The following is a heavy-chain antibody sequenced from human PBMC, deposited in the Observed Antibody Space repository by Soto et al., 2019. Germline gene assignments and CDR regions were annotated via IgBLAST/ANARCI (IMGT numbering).Heavy chain of an antibody. D-gene: IGHD5-12*01. CDR2: VWYDGTNK. J-gene: IGHJ6*02. CDR1: GFTFRNFG. V-gene: IGHV3-33*08. Sequence: QVRLVESGGGVVQPGRSLRLSCAASGFTFRNFGFHWVRQAPGKGLEWVALVWYDGTNKYYAESLKGRVSISRDNSNNTLYLEMKSRRAEDTAVYYCARDGDIEGGPPPKNYAMDVWGQGTTVTVSS. CDR3: ARDGDIEGGPPPKNYAMDV.